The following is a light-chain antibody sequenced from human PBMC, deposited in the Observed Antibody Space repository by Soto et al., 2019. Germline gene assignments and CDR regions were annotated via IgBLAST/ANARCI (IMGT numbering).Light chain of an antibody. CDR3: QQRSSWPPYT. J-gene: IGKJ2*01. CDR2: DAS. CDR1: QSVSSY. Sequence: EIVLTQSPATLSLSPGDRATLSCRASQSVSSYLAWYQQKPGKAPRLLIYDASNRATGIPARFSGSGSGTDFTLTISSLEPEDFAVYYCQQRSSWPPYTFGQGTKLEIK. V-gene: IGKV3-11*01.